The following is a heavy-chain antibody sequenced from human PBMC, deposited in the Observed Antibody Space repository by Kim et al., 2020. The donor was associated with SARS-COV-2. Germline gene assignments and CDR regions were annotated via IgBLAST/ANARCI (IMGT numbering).Heavy chain of an antibody. D-gene: IGHD2-21*02. V-gene: IGHV3-11*05. Sequence: GGSLRLSCAASGFTFSDHAMRWIRQAPGKGLEWVSFIGSSSSYTNYADSVKGRFIISRDNAKNSLYLQMNSLRPEDTAVYYCATGGNSFRSQYYFDYWG. CDR2: IGSSSSYT. CDR3: ATGGNSFRSQYYFDY. J-gene: IGHJ4*01. CDR1: GFTFSDHA.